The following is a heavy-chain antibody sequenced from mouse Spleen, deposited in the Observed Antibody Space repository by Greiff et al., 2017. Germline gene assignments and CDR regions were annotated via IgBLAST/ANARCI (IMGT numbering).Heavy chain of an antibody. Sequence: QVQLQQSGPGLVQPSQSLSITCTVSGFSLTSYGVHWVRQSPGKGLEWLGVIWSGGSTDYNSALKSRLSISKDNSKSQVFLKMNSLQTDDTARYYCARADGYYPHYYAMDYWGQGTSVTVSS. CDR2: IWSGGST. V-gene: IGHV2-4-1*01. J-gene: IGHJ4*01. CDR3: ARADGYYPHYYAMDY. CDR1: GFSLTSYG. D-gene: IGHD2-3*01.